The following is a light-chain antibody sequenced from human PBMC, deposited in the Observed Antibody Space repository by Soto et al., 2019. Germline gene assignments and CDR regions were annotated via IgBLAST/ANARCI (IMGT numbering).Light chain of an antibody. CDR1: SSNIGAGYD. CDR3: QSYDSSRSYV. CDR2: GNS. Sequence: QSVLTQPPSVSGAPGQRVTISCTGSSSNIGAGYDVHWYQQLPGTAPKLLIYGNSNRPSGVPDRFSGSKSGTSASLAITGLQAEDEADYYCQSYDSSRSYVSGTGTKLTVL. V-gene: IGLV1-40*01. J-gene: IGLJ1*01.